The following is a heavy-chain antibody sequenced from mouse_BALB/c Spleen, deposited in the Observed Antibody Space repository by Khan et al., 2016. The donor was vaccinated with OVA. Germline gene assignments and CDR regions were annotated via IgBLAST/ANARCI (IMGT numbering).Heavy chain of an antibody. D-gene: IGHD2-10*01. V-gene: IGHV1S81*02. CDR1: GYTFTNYW. J-gene: IGHJ2*01. CDR2: IYPGDGRV. CDR3: ARNAYFGNDFDY. Sequence: QVQLQQPGAELVKPGASVKLSCKASGYTFTNYWVHWVKQGPGQGLEWIGEIYPGDGRVNYNEKFKNKASLTVDRSSSTAYMQLRSLTSEDSAVYYCARNAYFGNDFDYWGQGTTLTVSS.